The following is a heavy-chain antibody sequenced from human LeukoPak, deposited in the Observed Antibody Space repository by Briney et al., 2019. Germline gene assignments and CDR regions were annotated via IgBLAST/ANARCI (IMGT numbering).Heavy chain of an antibody. D-gene: IGHD6-19*01. J-gene: IGHJ4*02. Sequence: SQTLSLTCAISGDSVSSNSAAWNWIRQSPSRGLEWLGRTYYRSKWYNDYAVSVKSRITINPDTSKNQFSLQLNSVTPEDTAVYYCAKDQEVSSGWYRGYDYWGQGTLVTVSS. V-gene: IGHV6-1*01. CDR1: GDSVSSNSAA. CDR2: TYYRSKWYN. CDR3: AKDQEVSSGWYRGYDY.